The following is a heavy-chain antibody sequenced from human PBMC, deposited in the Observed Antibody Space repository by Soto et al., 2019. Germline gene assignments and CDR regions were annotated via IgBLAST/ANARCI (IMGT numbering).Heavy chain of an antibody. CDR1: GFTVSGNY. V-gene: IGHV3-66*01. J-gene: IGHJ4*02. Sequence: GGSLRLSCAASGFTVSGNYMSWVRQAPGKGLEWVSVIYGGGNTYYADSVKGRFTISRDNSKNTLYLQMNSLRVEDTAIYYCAIYDILTGYFDHWGQGTLVSVSS. CDR3: AIYDILTGYFDH. CDR2: IYGGGNT. D-gene: IGHD3-9*01.